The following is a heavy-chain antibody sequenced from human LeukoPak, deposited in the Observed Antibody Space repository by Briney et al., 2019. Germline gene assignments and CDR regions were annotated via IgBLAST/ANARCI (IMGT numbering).Heavy chain of an antibody. CDR1: GFTFSSYS. D-gene: IGHD1-26*01. V-gene: IGHV3-48*01. Sequence: GGSLRLSCAASGFTFSSYSMNWVRQAPGKGLEWVSYISSSSSTIYYADSVKGRFTTSRDNAKNSLYLQMNSLRAEDTAVYYCARARVGGSFLEGAYYYYMDVWGKGTTVTVSS. CDR3: ARARVGGSFLEGAYYYYMDV. J-gene: IGHJ6*03. CDR2: ISSSSSTI.